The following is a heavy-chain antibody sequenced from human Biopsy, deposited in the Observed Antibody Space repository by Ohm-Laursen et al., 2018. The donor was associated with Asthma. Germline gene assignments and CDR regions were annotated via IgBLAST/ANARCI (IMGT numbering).Heavy chain of an antibody. J-gene: IGHJ5*02. D-gene: IGHD4-17*01. V-gene: IGHV4-31*03. CDR2: IYYSGST. Sequence: TLSLTYTVSGGSINIGDYYWSWIRQHPVKGLEWIGHIYYSGSTYYNPSLKSRVSISLDTSKNQFSLSLTSVTAADTAVYYCARTTYGPDGFDPWGQGTLVTVSS. CDR3: ARTTYGPDGFDP. CDR1: GGSINIGDYY.